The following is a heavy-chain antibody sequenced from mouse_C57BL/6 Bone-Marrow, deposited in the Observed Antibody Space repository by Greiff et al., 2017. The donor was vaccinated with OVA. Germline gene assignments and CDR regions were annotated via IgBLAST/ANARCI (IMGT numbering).Heavy chain of an antibody. CDR3: ARKGGTYIDY. J-gene: IGHJ2*01. D-gene: IGHD1-3*01. CDR1: GYTFTSYW. CDR2: IDPSDSYT. Sequence: QVQLQQPGAELVMPGASVKLSCKASGYTFTSYWMHWVKQRPGQGLEWIGEIDPSDSYTNYNQKFKGKSTLTVDQSSSTAYMQLSSRTSEDSAVYYCARKGGTYIDYWGQGTTLTVSS. V-gene: IGHV1-69*01.